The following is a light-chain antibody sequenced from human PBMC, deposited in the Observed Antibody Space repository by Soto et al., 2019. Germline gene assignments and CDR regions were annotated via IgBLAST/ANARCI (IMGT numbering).Light chain of an antibody. CDR3: QQYIRRPLS. V-gene: IGKV1-5*03. CDR2: KAS. J-gene: IGKJ5*01. Sequence: IQVTQSPSPLSGSVGDRVTITCRASQTISSWLAWYQQKPGKAPKLLIYKASTLKSGVPSRFSGSGSGTDFTLTISGLQAEDFAVYFCQQYIRRPLSFGQGTRLEIK. CDR1: QTISSW.